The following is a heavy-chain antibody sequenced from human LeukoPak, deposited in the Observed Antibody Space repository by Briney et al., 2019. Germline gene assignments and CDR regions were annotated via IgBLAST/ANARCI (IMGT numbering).Heavy chain of an antibody. D-gene: IGHD5-24*01. CDR2: IYPGDSDT. CDR3: ARPAGDGYNYFDY. CDR1: GYSYSIYW. V-gene: IGHV5-51*01. J-gene: IGHJ4*02. Sequence: GESLKISCKSSGYSYSIYWIAWVRQMPGKGLEWMGIIYPGDSDTRYSPSFQGQVTIAADKFISTAYLQWNSLKASDTAMYYCARPAGDGYNYFDYWGQGTLVTLSS.